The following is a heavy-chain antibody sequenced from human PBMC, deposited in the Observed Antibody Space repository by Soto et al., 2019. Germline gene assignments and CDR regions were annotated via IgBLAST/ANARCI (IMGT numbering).Heavy chain of an antibody. CDR3: ARWAAPYNWFDP. CDR1: GGTFSSYA. D-gene: IGHD6-25*01. J-gene: IGHJ5*02. V-gene: IGHV1-69*06. CDR2: IIPIFGTA. Sequence: SVQVSCKASGGTFSSYAISWVRQAPGQGLEWMGGIIPIFGTANYAQKFQGRVTITADKSTSTAYMELSSLRSEDTAVYYCARWAAPYNWFDPWGQGTLVTVSS.